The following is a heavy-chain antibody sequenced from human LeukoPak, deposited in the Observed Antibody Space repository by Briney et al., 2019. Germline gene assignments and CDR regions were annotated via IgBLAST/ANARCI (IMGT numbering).Heavy chain of an antibody. J-gene: IGHJ4*02. Sequence: PSDTLSLTCTLSGGSISSSSYYWGWIRQPPGKGLEWIGSIYYSGSTYYNPSLKSRVTISVDTSKNQFSLKLSSVTAAATAVYYCARFPDTYVGYFDYWGQGTLVTVSS. D-gene: IGHD3-16*01. CDR3: ARFPDTYVGYFDY. CDR1: GGSISSSSYY. CDR2: IYYSGST. V-gene: IGHV4-39*01.